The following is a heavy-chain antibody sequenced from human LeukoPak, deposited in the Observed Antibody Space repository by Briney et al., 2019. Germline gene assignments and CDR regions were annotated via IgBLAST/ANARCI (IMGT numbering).Heavy chain of an antibody. V-gene: IGHV1-69*13. D-gene: IGHD3-3*01. CDR1: GGTFSSYA. CDR3: ARSTSAPPGSGYYTALRGNYYFDY. J-gene: IGHJ4*02. CDR2: IIPIFGTA. Sequence: SVKVSCKASGGTFSSYAISWVRQAPGQGLEWMGGIIPIFGTANYAQKFQGRVTIPADESTSTACMELSSLRSEDTAVYYYARSTSAPPGSGYYTALRGNYYFDYWGQGTLVTVSS.